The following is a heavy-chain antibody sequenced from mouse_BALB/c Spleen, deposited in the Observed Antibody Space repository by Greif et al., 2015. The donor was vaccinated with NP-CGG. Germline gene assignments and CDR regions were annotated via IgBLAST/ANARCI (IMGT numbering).Heavy chain of an antibody. J-gene: IGHJ4*01. V-gene: IGHV5-17*02. CDR3: AREGRLVYYAMDY. Sequence: EVKLMESGGGLVQPGGSRKLSCAASGFTFSSFGMHWVRQAPEKGLEWVAYISSGSSTIYYADTVKGRFTISRDNPKNTLFLQMTSLRSEDTAMYYCAREGRLVYYAMDYWGQGTSVTVSS. CDR2: ISSGSSTI. CDR1: GFTFSSFG. D-gene: IGHD2-14*01.